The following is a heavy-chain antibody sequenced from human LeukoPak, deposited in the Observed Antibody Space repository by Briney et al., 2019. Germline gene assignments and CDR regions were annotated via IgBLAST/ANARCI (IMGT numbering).Heavy chain of an antibody. V-gene: IGHV4-39*07. D-gene: IGHD1-26*01. CDR1: GGSISTSTFY. CDR2: IHYSGST. CDR3: ARVGATQNLVFFDY. J-gene: IGHJ4*02. Sequence: SETLSLTCTVSGGSISTSTFYWGWVRQPPGKGLEWIGTIHYSGSTYYNPSLKSRVTISQDTSKNQFFLKLTSVTAADSAVYYCARVGATQNLVFFDYWGQGILVTVSS.